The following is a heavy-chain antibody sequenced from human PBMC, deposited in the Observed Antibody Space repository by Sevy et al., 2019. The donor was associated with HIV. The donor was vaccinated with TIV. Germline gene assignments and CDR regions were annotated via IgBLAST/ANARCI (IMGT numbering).Heavy chain of an antibody. Sequence: ASVKVSCKASGYTFTSYGISWVRQAPGQGLEWMGWISAYNGNANYAQKLQGRVTMTTDTSTSTAYMELRSLRSDDTAVYYCARCSGWLPHCQVDYWGQGTLVTVSS. V-gene: IGHV1-18*04. D-gene: IGHD6-19*01. CDR2: ISAYNGNA. J-gene: IGHJ4*02. CDR1: GYTFTSYG. CDR3: ARCSGWLPHCQVDY.